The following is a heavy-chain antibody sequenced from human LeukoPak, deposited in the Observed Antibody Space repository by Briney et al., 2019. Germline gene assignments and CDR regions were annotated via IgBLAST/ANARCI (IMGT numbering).Heavy chain of an antibody. D-gene: IGHD1-26*01. J-gene: IGHJ4*02. V-gene: IGHV3-23*01. CDR2: ISGSGGST. CDR3: AKDPVISGSYGEFDY. CDR1: GFTFSSYA. Sequence: GGSLRLSCAASGFTFSSYAMSWVRQAPGKGLEWVSAISGSGGSTYYADSVKGRFTISRDNSKNTLYLQMNSLRAEDTAVYYCAKDPVISGSYGEFDYWGQGTLVTVSS.